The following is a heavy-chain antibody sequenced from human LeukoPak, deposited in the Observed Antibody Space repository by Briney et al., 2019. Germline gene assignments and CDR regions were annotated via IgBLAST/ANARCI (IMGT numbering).Heavy chain of an antibody. CDR3: ARELPYSSSSGYYYMDV. V-gene: IGHV4-59*01. J-gene: IGHJ6*03. D-gene: IGHD6-6*01. Sequence: SETLSLTCTVSGGSISSYYWSWTRQPPGKGLEWIGYIYYSGSTNYNPSLKSRVTVSVDTSKNQFSLKLSSVTAADTAVYYCARELPYSSSSGYYYMDVWGKGTTVTVSS. CDR2: IYYSGST. CDR1: GGSISSYY.